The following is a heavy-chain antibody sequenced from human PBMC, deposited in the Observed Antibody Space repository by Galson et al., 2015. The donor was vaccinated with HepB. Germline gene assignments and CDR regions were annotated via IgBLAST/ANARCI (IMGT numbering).Heavy chain of an antibody. Sequence: SETLSLTCTVSGGSISSSSYYWGWIRQPPGKGLEWIGSIYYSGSTYYNPSLKSRVTISVDTSKNQFSLKLSSVTAADTAVYYCSSSWYMGWYFDLWGRGTLVTVSS. D-gene: IGHD6-13*01. CDR2: IYYSGST. V-gene: IGHV4-39*07. CDR1: GGSISSSSYY. J-gene: IGHJ2*01. CDR3: SSSWYMGWYFDL.